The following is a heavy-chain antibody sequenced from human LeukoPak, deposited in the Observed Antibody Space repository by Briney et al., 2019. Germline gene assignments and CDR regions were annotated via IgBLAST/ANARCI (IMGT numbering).Heavy chain of an antibody. J-gene: IGHJ4*02. Sequence: ASVKVSCKASGYTFTSYAMHWVRQAPGQRLEWMGWINAGNGNTKYSQKFQGRVTITRDTSASTAYMELNSLRSEDTAVYYCARYCSGGSCYPGVFDYWGQGTLVTVSS. D-gene: IGHD2-15*01. V-gene: IGHV1-3*01. CDR1: GYTFTSYA. CDR2: INAGNGNT. CDR3: ARYCSGGSCYPGVFDY.